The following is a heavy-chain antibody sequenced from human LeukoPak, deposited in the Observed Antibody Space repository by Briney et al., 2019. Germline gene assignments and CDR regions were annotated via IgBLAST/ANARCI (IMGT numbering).Heavy chain of an antibody. CDR3: ARDPPRGSGYYPNL. CDR2: INSDGSST. J-gene: IGHJ5*02. D-gene: IGHD3-22*01. V-gene: IGHV3-74*01. CDR1: GFTFSSYW. Sequence: GGSLRLSCAASGFTFSSYWMHWVRQAPGKGLVWVSRINSDGSSTSYADSVKGRFTISRDNAKNTLYLQMNSRRAEDTAVYYCARDPPRGSGYYPNLWGQGTLVTVSS.